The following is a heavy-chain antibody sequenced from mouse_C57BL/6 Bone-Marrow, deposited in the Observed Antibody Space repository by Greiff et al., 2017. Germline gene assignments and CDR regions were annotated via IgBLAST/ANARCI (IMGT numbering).Heavy chain of an antibody. CDR1: GYAFSSSW. V-gene: IGHV1-82*01. Sequence: LVESGPELVKPGASVKISCKASGYAFSSSWMNWVKQRPGKGLEWIGRIYPGDGDTNYNGKFKGKATLTADKSSSTAYMQLSSLTSEDSAVYFCARRINDYFDYWGQGTTLTVSS. J-gene: IGHJ2*01. CDR2: IYPGDGDT. CDR3: ARRINDYFDY.